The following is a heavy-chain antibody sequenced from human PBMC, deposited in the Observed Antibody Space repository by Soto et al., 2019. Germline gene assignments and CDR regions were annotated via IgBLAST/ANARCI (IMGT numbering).Heavy chain of an antibody. J-gene: IGHJ4*02. Sequence: SETRSLTCTVSGGSISSSSYYWGWIRQPPGKGLEWIESIYYSGSTYYNPSLKSRVTISVDTSKNQFSLKLSSVTAADTAVYYCARVAVAGYYYFDYWGQGTLVTVSS. V-gene: IGHV4-39*01. CDR1: GGSISSSSYY. D-gene: IGHD6-19*01. CDR2: IYYSGST. CDR3: ARVAVAGYYYFDY.